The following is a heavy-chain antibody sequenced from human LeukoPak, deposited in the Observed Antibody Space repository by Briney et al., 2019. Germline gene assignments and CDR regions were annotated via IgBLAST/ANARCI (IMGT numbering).Heavy chain of an antibody. CDR3: ARVGGDSSGYYSSGWYYFDY. D-gene: IGHD3-22*01. J-gene: IGHJ4*02. CDR1: GGSISSGGYY. V-gene: IGHV4-31*03. CDR2: IYYSGST. Sequence: SQTLSLTCTVSGGSISSGGYYWSWIRQHPGKGLEWIGYIYYSGSTYYNPSLKSRVTISVDTSKNQFSLKLSSVTAADTAVYYCARVGGDSSGYYSSGWYYFDYWGQGTLVTVSS.